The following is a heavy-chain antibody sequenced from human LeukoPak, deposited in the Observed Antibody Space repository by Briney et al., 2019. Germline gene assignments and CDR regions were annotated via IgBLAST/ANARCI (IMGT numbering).Heavy chain of an antibody. J-gene: IGHJ4*02. D-gene: IGHD1-20*01. CDR2: ISYDGSDK. Sequence: PGGSLRLSCAASGSTFSNYAMHWVRQAPGKGLEWVAVISYDGSDKYYADSVKGRFTISRDNSKNTLYLQMNSLRAEDTAVYYCAREGYNWNDFDYWGQGTLVTVSS. CDR1: GSTFSNYA. V-gene: IGHV3-30*04. CDR3: AREGYNWNDFDY.